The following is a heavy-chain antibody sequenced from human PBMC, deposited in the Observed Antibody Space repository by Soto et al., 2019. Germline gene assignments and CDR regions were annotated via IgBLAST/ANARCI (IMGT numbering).Heavy chain of an antibody. V-gene: IGHV1-2*02. J-gene: IGHJ6*02. Sequence: QVQLVQSGAEVKKPGASVKVSCKASGYTFTGYYMHWVRQAPGQGLEWMGWINPNSGGTNYAQKFQGRVTMTRDTSISTAYMELSRLRSDDTAVYYCARDYYDSSGYKHYYYYYGMDVWGQGTTVTVSS. CDR3: ARDYYDSSGYKHYYYYYGMDV. D-gene: IGHD3-22*01. CDR1: GYTFTGYY. CDR2: INPNSGGT.